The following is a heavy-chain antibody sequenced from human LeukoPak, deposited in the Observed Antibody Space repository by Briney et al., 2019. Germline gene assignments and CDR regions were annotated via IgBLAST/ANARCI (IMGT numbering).Heavy chain of an antibody. Sequence: GGSLRLSCAASGFTFSSYSMNWVRQAPGKGLEWVSSISSSSSYIYYADSVKGRFTISRDNAKNSLYLQMNSLRAEDTAVYYCARGRVSYYYVDVWGKGTTVTVSS. V-gene: IGHV3-21*01. CDR3: ARGRVSYYYVDV. CDR2: ISSSSSYI. J-gene: IGHJ6*03. D-gene: IGHD6-13*01. CDR1: GFTFSSYS.